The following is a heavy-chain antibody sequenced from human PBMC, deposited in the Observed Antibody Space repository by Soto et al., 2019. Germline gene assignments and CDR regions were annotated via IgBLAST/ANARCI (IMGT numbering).Heavy chain of an antibody. CDR1: GYTFTSYG. V-gene: IGHV1-18*01. J-gene: IGHJ6*02. CDR2: ISAYNGNT. D-gene: IGHD6-19*01. CDR3: ARVSRREAGSLGMDV. Sequence: ASVKVSCKASGYTFTSYGISWVRQAPGQGLEWMGWISAYNGNTNYAQKLQGRVTMTTDTSTSTAYMKLRSLRSDNTAVYYCARVSRREAGSLGMDVWGQGTTVTVSS.